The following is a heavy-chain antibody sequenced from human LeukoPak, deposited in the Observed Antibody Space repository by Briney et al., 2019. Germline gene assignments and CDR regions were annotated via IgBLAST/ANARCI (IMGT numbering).Heavy chain of an antibody. CDR2: IYYSGST. D-gene: IGHD3-22*01. Sequence: SQTLSLTSTVSGGSISSGDYYWSWIRQPPGKGLEWLGYIYYSGSTYYNPSLKSRVTISVDTSKNQFSLKLRSVTAADTAVYFCARVGLLHARVDYWGQGTLVTVSS. J-gene: IGHJ4*02. CDR3: ARVGLLHARVDY. V-gene: IGHV4-30-4*08. CDR1: GGSISSGDYY.